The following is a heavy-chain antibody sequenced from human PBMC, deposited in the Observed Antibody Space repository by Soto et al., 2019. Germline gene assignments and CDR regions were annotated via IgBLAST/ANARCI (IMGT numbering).Heavy chain of an antibody. J-gene: IGHJ3*02. CDR1: GGSISSGGYS. D-gene: IGHD2-21*02. CDR2: IYHSGST. Sequence: QLQLQESGSGLVKPSQTLSLTYAVSGGSISSGGYSWSWIRQPPGKGLEWIGYIYHSGSTYYNPSLKSRVTISVDRSKNQFSLKLSSVTAADTAVYYCARAAYCGGDCSRAFDIWGQGTMVTVSS. V-gene: IGHV4-30-2*01. CDR3: ARAAYCGGDCSRAFDI.